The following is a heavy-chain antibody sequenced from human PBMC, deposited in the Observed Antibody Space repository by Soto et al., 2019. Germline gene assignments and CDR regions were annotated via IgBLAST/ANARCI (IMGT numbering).Heavy chain of an antibody. CDR1: GGSISSGDYY. CDR2: IYYSGST. V-gene: IGHV4-30-4*01. CDR3: ARAASLLRFLEWLLIFDY. D-gene: IGHD3-3*01. Sequence: QVQLQESGPGLVKPSQTLSLTCTVSGGSISSGDYYWSWIRQPPGKGLEWIGYIYYSGSTYYNPSLKSRVTISVDTSKNQFSLKLSSVTAADTAVYYCARAASLLRFLEWLLIFDYWGQGTLVTVSS. J-gene: IGHJ4*02.